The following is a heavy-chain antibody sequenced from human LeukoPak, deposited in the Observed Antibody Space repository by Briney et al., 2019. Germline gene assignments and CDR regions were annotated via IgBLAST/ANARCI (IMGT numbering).Heavy chain of an antibody. Sequence: GASVKVSCKASGYTLTGYYMHWVRQAPGQGLEWMGWINPNSGGTNYAQKFQGRVTMTRDTSISTAYMELSRLRSDDTAVYYCAREPLVVPSRAFDIWGQGTMVTVSS. CDR2: INPNSGGT. V-gene: IGHV1-2*02. D-gene: IGHD2-2*01. CDR1: GYTLTGYY. J-gene: IGHJ3*02. CDR3: AREPLVVPSRAFDI.